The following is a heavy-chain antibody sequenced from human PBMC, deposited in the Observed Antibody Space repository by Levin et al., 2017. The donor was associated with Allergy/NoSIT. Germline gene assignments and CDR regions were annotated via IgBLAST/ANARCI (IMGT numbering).Heavy chain of an antibody. V-gene: IGHV4-31*03. CDR1: GGSISSGGYY. Sequence: SETLSLTCTVSGGSISSGGYYWSWIRQHPGKGLEWIGYIYYSGSTYYNPSLKSRVTISVDTSKNQFSLKLSSVTAADTAVYYCARVRALNRGSYYGGIREWGQGTLVTVSS. CDR2: IYYSGST. J-gene: IGHJ4*02. D-gene: IGHD1-26*01. CDR3: ARVRALNRGSYYGGIRE.